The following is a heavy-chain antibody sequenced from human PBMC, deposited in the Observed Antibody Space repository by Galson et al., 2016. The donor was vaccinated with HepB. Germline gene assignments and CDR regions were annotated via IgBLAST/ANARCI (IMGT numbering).Heavy chain of an antibody. J-gene: IGHJ3*01. Sequence: SETLSLTCSVSGGSIGRSTYYWVWIRQPPGKGLDWIGSIYYSGTTHYNPSLQSRVSISVDTSKNQFSLRLTSVSAADTAMYSCARQDRAGLVNFWGQGTMVTVSS. CDR1: GGSIGRSTYY. V-gene: IGHV4-39*01. CDR3: ARQDRAGLVNF. CDR2: IYYSGTT. D-gene: IGHD6-19*01.